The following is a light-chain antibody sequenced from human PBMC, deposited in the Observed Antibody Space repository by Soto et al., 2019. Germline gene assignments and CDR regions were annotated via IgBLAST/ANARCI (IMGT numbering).Light chain of an antibody. V-gene: IGKV3-15*01. CDR1: QSLRSN. CDR2: GAS. Sequence: EIVMTQSPATLSVSPGERATLSCRASQSLRSNLAWYQQKPGQAPRLLIYGASTRATGIPARFSGSGSGTEFTLTISSLQSEDFSVYYCQQYNNWPPYTFGQGTKLEI. J-gene: IGKJ2*01. CDR3: QQYNNWPPYT.